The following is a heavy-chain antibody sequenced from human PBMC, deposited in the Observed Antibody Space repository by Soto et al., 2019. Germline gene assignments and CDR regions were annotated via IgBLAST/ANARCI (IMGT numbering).Heavy chain of an antibody. CDR2: IWYDGSNK. J-gene: IGHJ6*02. D-gene: IGHD3-10*01. CDR1: GFTFSSYG. Sequence: PGGSLRLSCAASGFTFSSYGMHWVRQAPGKGLEWVAVIWYDGSNKYYADSVKGRFTISRDNSKNTLYLQMNSLRAEDTAVYYCARGSIIRFGELLSPHTYQYYYYGMDVWGQGTTVTVSS. V-gene: IGHV3-33*01. CDR3: ARGSIIRFGELLSPHTYQYYYYGMDV.